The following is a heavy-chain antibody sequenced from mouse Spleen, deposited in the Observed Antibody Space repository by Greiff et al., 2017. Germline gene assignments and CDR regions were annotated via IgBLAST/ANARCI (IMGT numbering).Heavy chain of an antibody. CDR1: GFTFSSYY. CDR3: ARQLLFDY. J-gene: IGHJ2*01. CDR2: INSNGGST. Sequence: DVQLVESGGGLVKLGGSLKLSCAASGFTFSSYYMSWVRQTPEKRLELVAAINSNGGSTYYPDTVKGRFTISRDNAKNTLYLQMSSLKSEDTALYYCARQLLFDYWGQGTTLTVSS. V-gene: IGHV5-6-2*01.